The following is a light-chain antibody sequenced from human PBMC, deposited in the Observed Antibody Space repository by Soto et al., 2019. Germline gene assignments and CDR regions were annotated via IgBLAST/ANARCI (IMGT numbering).Light chain of an antibody. CDR1: QGISNY. J-gene: IGKJ4*01. CDR2: AAS. CDR3: QNFNSDPL. V-gene: IGKV1-27*01. Sequence: DIQMTHSPSSLAASVGDRVTINCTASQGISNYLAWYQQKPGKVPKLLIYAASTLQSGVPSRFSGSGSGTDFTLTISSLKPEDVATYYCQNFNSDPLFGGGTKVDIK.